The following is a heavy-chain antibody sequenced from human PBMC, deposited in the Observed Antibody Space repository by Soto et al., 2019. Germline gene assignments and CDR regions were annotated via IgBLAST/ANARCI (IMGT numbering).Heavy chain of an antibody. V-gene: IGHV3-23*01. CDR1: GFTFSSYA. Sequence: GGSLRLSCAASGFTFSSYAMSWVRQAPGKGLEWVSAISVSGGSTYYADSVKDRFTISRYNSKNTLYLQMNSLRAEDTGVYYCAKDGATDYYDSRGYPDYWGQGTLVTVSS. CDR3: AKDGATDYYDSRGYPDY. CDR2: ISVSGGST. D-gene: IGHD3-22*01. J-gene: IGHJ4*02.